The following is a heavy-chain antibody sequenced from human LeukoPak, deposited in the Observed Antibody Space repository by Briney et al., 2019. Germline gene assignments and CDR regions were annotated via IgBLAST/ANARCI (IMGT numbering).Heavy chain of an antibody. CDR3: ARRRTNPDRDFDN. D-gene: IGHD2-8*01. CDR1: GFTFSTYA. Sequence: PGESLRLSCAASGFTFSTYAMNWVRQAPGKGLEWVSTISGSDPSTYYADSVKGRFTISRDNSKNTLYLHMNSRRAEDTAVYFCARRRTNPDRDFDNWGQGTLVTVSS. V-gene: IGHV3-23*01. CDR2: ISGSDPST. J-gene: IGHJ4*02.